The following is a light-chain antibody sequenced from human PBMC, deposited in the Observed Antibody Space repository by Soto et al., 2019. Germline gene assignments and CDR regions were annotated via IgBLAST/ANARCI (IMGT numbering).Light chain of an antibody. CDR3: QQYNSFPWT. CDR1: QSFNTW. CDR2: KAS. Sequence: DIQMTQSPSTLSASVGDRVTITCRASQSFNTWLAWYQQKPGKAPNLLIYKASSLASGVPSRFSGSGSRTEFTLTISSLQPDDLATYYCQQYNSFPWTFGQGTKVDI. V-gene: IGKV1-5*03. J-gene: IGKJ1*01.